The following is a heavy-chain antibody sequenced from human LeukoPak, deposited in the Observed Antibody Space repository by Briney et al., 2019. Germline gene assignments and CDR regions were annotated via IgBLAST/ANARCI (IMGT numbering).Heavy chain of an antibody. D-gene: IGHD4-23*01. J-gene: IGHJ5*02. CDR2: IYTSGST. CDR1: GGSVNSGTYY. CDR3: ARDRGVLYYGGNWFDP. V-gene: IGHV4-61*02. Sequence: SETLSLNCTVSGGSVNSGTYYWTWIRQPAGKGMEWIGCIYTSGSTNYNPSLKSRVTISVDTSKNQFSLKLNSVTASDTAVYYCARDRGVLYYGGNWFDPWGQGTLVIVSS.